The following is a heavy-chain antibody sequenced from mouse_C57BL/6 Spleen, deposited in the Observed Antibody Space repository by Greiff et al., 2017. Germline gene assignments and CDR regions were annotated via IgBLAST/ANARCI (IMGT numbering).Heavy chain of an antibody. J-gene: IGHJ4*01. CDR2: ISSGSSTI. CDR3: ASGWLLRYAMDD. Sequence: EVKLMESGGGLVKPGGSLKLSCAASGFTFSDYGMHWVRQAPEKGLEWVAYISSGSSTIYYADKVKGRFTISRDNATNTLFLQMTSLRSEDTAMYYCASGWLLRYAMDDWGQGTSVTVSS. D-gene: IGHD2-3*01. CDR1: GFTFSDYG. V-gene: IGHV5-17*01.